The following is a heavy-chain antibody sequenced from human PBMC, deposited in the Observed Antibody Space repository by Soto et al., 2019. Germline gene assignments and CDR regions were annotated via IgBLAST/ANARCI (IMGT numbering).Heavy chain of an antibody. CDR2: MNPNSGNT. V-gene: IGHV1-8*01. CDR3: ARGPNFSSSWTTDYYYYYMDV. D-gene: IGHD6-13*01. Sequence: ASVKVSCKASGYTFTSYDINWVRQATGQGLEWMGWMNPNSGNTGYAQKFQGRVTMTRNTSISTAYMELSSLRSEDTAVYYCARGPNFSSSWTTDYYYYYMDVWGKGTTVTVSS. CDR1: GYTFTSYD. J-gene: IGHJ6*03.